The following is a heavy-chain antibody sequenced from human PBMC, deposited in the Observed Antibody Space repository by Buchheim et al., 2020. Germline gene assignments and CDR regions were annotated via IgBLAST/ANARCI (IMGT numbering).Heavy chain of an antibody. V-gene: IGHV3-30*18. Sequence: QVQLVESGGGVVQPGRSLRLSCAASGFTFSSYGMHWVRQAPGKGLEWVAVISYDGSNKYYADSVKGRFTISRDNSKNTLYLQMNRLRAEDTAVYYCAKGKRYDFWSGYFDYWGQGTL. CDR1: GFTFSSYG. J-gene: IGHJ4*02. CDR3: AKGKRYDFWSGYFDY. CDR2: ISYDGSNK. D-gene: IGHD3-3*01.